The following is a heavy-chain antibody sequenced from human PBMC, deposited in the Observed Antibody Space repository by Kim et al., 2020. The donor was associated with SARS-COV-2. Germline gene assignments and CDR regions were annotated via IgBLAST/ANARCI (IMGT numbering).Heavy chain of an antibody. D-gene: IGHD1-26*01. J-gene: IGHJ3*02. CDR3: ASEVGAGRGGLGAFDI. Sequence: GGSLRLSCAASGFTFSSYAMHWVRQAPGKGLEWVAVISYDGSNKYYADSVKGRFTISRDNSKNTLYLQMNSLRAEDTAVYYCASEVGAGRGGLGAFDIWGQGTMVTVSS. CDR2: ISYDGSNK. V-gene: IGHV3-30*04. CDR1: GFTFSSYA.